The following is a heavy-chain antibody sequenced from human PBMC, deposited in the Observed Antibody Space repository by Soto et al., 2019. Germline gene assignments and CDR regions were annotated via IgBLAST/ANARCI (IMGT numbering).Heavy chain of an antibody. D-gene: IGHD6-25*01. J-gene: IGHJ5*02. CDR3: ARSAAFGFDP. V-gene: IGHV4-34*01. CDR1: GGSFSGYY. CDR2: INHSGST. Sequence: PSETLSLTCAVYGGSFSGYYWSWIRQPPGKGLEWIGEINHSGSTNYNPSLKSRVTISVDTSKNQFSLKLSSVTAADTAVYYCARSAAFGFDPWGQGTLVTVSS.